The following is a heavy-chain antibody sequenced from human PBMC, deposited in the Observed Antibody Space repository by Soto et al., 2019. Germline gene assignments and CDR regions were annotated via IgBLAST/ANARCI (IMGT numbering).Heavy chain of an antibody. D-gene: IGHD3-3*01. Sequence: SETLSLTCTVSGGSISSGGYYWSWIRQHPGKGLEWIGYIYYSGSTYYNPSLKSRVTISVDTSKNQFSLKLSSVTAADTAVYYCARGVLRFLEWHHDYYYYMEVWGKGTTVTVSS. CDR1: GGSISSGGYY. V-gene: IGHV4-31*03. J-gene: IGHJ6*03. CDR3: ARGVLRFLEWHHDYYYYMEV. CDR2: IYYSGST.